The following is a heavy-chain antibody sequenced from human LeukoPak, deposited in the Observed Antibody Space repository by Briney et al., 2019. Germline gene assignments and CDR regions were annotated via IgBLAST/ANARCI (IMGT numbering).Heavy chain of an antibody. CDR3: AREGYYGSGSPPSLYFDY. CDR1: GFTFRNYV. CDR2: TSSDLNVK. D-gene: IGHD3-10*01. Sequence: GGSLRLSCAASGFTFRNYVIHWVRQAPGKRLEWVAVTSSDLNVKLYADSVKGRFTISRDNSRSTLYLQMNSLRPEDTAIYYCAREGYYGSGSPPSLYFDYWGQGTLVTVSS. V-gene: IGHV3-30-3*01. J-gene: IGHJ4*02.